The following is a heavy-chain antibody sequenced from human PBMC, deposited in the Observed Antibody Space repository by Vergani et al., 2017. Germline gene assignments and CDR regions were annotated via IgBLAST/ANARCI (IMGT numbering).Heavy chain of an antibody. D-gene: IGHD6-13*01. CDR1: GGSVRTSIGYY. Sequence: QVQLQESGPGLVKPSQTLSLSCTVSGGSVRTSIGYYWTWIRQPAGKTLEWIGEIFSSGTTNYNPSFKNRVTMSVDKSKNQFSLKLNSMAAADTAVYYCAGGSRAEGGSAPDKWGQGTLVTVSS. CDR2: IFSSGTT. J-gene: IGHJ4*02. V-gene: IGHV4-61*02. CDR3: AGGSRAEGGSAPDK.